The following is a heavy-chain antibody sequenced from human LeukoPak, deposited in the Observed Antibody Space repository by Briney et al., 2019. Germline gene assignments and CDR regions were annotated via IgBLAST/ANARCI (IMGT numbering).Heavy chain of an antibody. D-gene: IGHD3-9*01. CDR2: TYYSGST. CDR1: GGSISSYY. J-gene: IGHJ5*02. Sequence: SETLSLTCTVSGGSISSYYWSWIRQPPGKGLEWIGYTYYSGSTNYKPSLKSRVTISVDTSKNQFSLKLSSVTAADTAVYYCARGGLRYFDWLPHARNWFDPWGQGTLVTVSS. V-gene: IGHV4-59*12. CDR3: ARGGLRYFDWLPHARNWFDP.